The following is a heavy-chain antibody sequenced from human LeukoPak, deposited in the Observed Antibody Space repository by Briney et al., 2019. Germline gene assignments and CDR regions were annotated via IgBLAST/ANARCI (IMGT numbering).Heavy chain of an antibody. Sequence: GESLRLSCAASGFMFADHGMTWVRQVPGKGLEWVSGINWNGGSTGYVDSVRGRFTISRDNAKNSLYLQMNSLRAEDTAVYYCARMNYISSGWGAPFDYWGQGTLVTVSS. CDR3: ARMNYISSGWGAPFDY. V-gene: IGHV3-20*04. D-gene: IGHD1-7*01. CDR2: INWNGGST. CDR1: GFMFADHG. J-gene: IGHJ4*02.